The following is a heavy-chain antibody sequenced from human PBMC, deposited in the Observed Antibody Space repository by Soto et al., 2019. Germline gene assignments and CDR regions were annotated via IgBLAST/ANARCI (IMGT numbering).Heavy chain of an antibody. CDR3: ATLKRYCSGGSCYSGHAFDI. Sequence: ASVKVSCKASGYTFTSYDINCVRQATGQGLEWMGWMNPNSGNTGYAQKFQGRVTMTRNTSISTAYMELSSLRSEDTAVYYCATLKRYCSGGSCYSGHAFDIWGQGTMVTLSS. J-gene: IGHJ3*02. V-gene: IGHV1-8*01. CDR1: GYTFTSYD. D-gene: IGHD2-15*01. CDR2: MNPNSGNT.